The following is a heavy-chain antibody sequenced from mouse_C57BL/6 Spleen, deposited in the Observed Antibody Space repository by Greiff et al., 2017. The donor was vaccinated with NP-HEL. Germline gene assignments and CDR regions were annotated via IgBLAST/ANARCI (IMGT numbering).Heavy chain of an antibody. V-gene: IGHV1-76*01. CDR3: ARAGSSGPGYFDY. D-gene: IGHD3-2*02. CDR2: IYPGSGNT. J-gene: IGHJ2*01. CDR1: GYTFTDYY. Sequence: QVQLQQSGAELVRPGASVKLSCKASGYTFTDYYINWVKQRPGQGLEWIARIYPGSGNTYYNEKFKGKATLTAEKSSSTAYMQLSSLTSEDSAVYFCARAGSSGPGYFDYWGQGTTLTVSS.